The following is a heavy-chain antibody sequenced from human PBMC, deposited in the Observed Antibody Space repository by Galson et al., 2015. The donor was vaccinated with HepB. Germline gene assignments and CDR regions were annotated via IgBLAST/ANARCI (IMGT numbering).Heavy chain of an antibody. V-gene: IGHV1-69*04. D-gene: IGHD2-2*01. Sequence: SVKVSCKAPGGTFSSYTISWVRQAPGQGLEWMGRIIPILGIANYAQKFQGRVTITADKSTSTAYMELSSLRSEDTAVYYCARDVLGDIVVVPAAQTYYYYYGMDVWGQGTTVTVSS. CDR1: GGTFSSYT. CDR3: ARDVLGDIVVVPAAQTYYYYYGMDV. CDR2: IIPILGIA. J-gene: IGHJ6*02.